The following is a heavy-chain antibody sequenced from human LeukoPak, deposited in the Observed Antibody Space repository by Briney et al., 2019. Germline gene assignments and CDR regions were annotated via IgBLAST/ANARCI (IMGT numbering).Heavy chain of an antibody. CDR3: ARQDPYGDYVFGY. Sequence: SQTLSLTCTVSGGSISSGGYYWSWIRQPPGKGLEWIGYIYYSGSTYYNPSLKSRVTISVGTSKNQFSLKLSSVTAADTAVYYCARQDPYGDYVFGYWGQGTLVTVSS. V-gene: IGHV4-30-4*01. J-gene: IGHJ4*02. CDR1: GGSISSGGYY. D-gene: IGHD4-17*01. CDR2: IYYSGST.